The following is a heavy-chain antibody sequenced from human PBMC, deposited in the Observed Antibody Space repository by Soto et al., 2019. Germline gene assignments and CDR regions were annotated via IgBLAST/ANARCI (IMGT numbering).Heavy chain of an antibody. V-gene: IGHV3-33*01. Sequence: GGSLRLSCAASGFTFSSYGMHWVRQAPGKGLEWVAVIWYDGSNKYYADSVKGRFTISRDNSKNTLYLQMNSLRAEDTAVYYCARDRARMGDFDYWGQGTLVTVSS. D-gene: IGHD3-16*01. CDR3: ARDRARMGDFDY. CDR1: GFTFSSYG. CDR2: IWYDGSNK. J-gene: IGHJ4*02.